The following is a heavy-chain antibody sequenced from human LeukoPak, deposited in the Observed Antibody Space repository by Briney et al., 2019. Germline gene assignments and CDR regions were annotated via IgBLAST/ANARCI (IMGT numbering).Heavy chain of an antibody. J-gene: IGHJ5*02. CDR3: ARGGERWLPNSRWFDP. CDR2: IYYSGST. CDR1: GGPISSSSYY. Sequence: KSSETLSLTCTVSGGPISSSSYYWGWIRQPPGKGLEWIGSIYYSGSTYYNPSLKSRVTISVDTSKNQFSLKLSSVTAADAAVYYCARGGERWLPNSRWFDPWGQGTLVTVSS. D-gene: IGHD5-24*01. V-gene: IGHV4-39*07.